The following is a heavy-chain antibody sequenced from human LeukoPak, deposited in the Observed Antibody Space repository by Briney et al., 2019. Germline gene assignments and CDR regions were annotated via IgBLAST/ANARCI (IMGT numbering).Heavy chain of an antibody. Sequence: GGSLRLSCIAFGFSFSGHWMHWARQLPGKGLVWVSRISPTGSTTSYADSVKGRFTVSRDNAKNTLYLQVNNLRAEDTAVYYCARGPNSNWSGLDFWGQGTLLTVSS. CDR2: ISPTGSTT. J-gene: IGHJ4*02. V-gene: IGHV3-74*01. D-gene: IGHD6-6*01. CDR3: ARGPNSNWSGLDF. CDR1: GFSFSGHW.